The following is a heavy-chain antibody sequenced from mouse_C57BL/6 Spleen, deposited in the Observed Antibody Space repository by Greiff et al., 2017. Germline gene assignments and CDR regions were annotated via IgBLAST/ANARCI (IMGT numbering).Heavy chain of an antibody. J-gene: IGHJ3*01. V-gene: IGHV1-69*01. CDR3: ARVDSSGPAWFAY. CDR2: IDPSDSYT. CDR1: GYTFTSYW. D-gene: IGHD3-2*02. Sequence: VKLQQPGAELVMPGASVKLSCKASGYTFTSYWMHWVKQRPGQGLEWIGEIDPSDSYTNYNQKFKGMSTLTVDKSSSTAYMQLSSLTSEDSAVYYCARVDSSGPAWFAYWGQGTLVTVSA.